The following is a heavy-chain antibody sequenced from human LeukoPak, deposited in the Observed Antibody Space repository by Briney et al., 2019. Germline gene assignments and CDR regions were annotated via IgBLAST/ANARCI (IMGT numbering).Heavy chain of an antibody. D-gene: IGHD6-19*01. CDR1: XGSVSSSSYY. Sequence: SETLSLTCTVSXGSVSSSSYYWGWIRXXXXXXXXXIGSXXXXXXXXXNPSLKSRVTISVDTSKNQFSLKLSSVTAADTAVYYCARHPGAPTYSSGWNPPTYYYYGMDVWGQGTTVTVSS. CDR2: XXXXXXX. J-gene: IGHJ6*02. V-gene: IGHV4-39*01. CDR3: ARHPGAPTYSSGWNPPTYYYYGMDV.